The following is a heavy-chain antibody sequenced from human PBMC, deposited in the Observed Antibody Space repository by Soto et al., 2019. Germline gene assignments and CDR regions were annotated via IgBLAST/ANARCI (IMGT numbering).Heavy chain of an antibody. CDR3: ARQPITIFWLGWFDP. J-gene: IGHJ5*02. CDR1: GGSISSSSYY. V-gene: IGHV4-39*01. CDR2: IYYSGST. D-gene: IGHD3-9*01. Sequence: PSETLSLTCTVSGGSISSSSYYWGWIRQPPGKGLEWIGSIYYSGSTYYNPSLKSRVTISVDTSKNQFSLKLSSVTAADTAVYYCARQPITIFWLGWFDPWGQGTLVTVSS.